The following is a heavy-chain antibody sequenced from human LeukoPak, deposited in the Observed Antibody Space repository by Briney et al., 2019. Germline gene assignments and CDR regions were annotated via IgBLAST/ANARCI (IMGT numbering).Heavy chain of an antibody. Sequence: GGSLRLSCAASAFTFSSYGMHGVRQAPGKGLEWVAYIQYDRTNEQYAHSVKGRFRISRDNSNNILYLQMNSLRTEDTAVYYCAKDRCSNGIGCYYYYMEVWGKGTTVTISS. CDR2: IQYDRTNE. CDR1: AFTFSSYG. J-gene: IGHJ6*03. D-gene: IGHD2-8*01. V-gene: IGHV3-30*02. CDR3: AKDRCSNGIGCYYYYMEV.